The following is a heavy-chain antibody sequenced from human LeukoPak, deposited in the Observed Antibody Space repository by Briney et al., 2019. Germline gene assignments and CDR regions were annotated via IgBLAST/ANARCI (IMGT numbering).Heavy chain of an antibody. D-gene: IGHD6-19*01. J-gene: IGHJ3*02. CDR3: ASFFPAGSGWTFAFDI. CDR1: GYTFTSYG. V-gene: IGHV1-18*01. Sequence: GASVKVSCKASGYTFTSYGISWVRQAPGQGLEWMGWISAYNGNTNYAQKLQGRVTMTTDTSTSTAYMELRSLRSEDTAVYYCASFFPAGSGWTFAFDIWGQGTMVTVSS. CDR2: ISAYNGNT.